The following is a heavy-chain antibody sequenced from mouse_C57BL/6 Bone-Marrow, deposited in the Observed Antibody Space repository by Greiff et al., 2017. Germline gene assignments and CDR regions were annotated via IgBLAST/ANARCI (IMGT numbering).Heavy chain of an antibody. CDR3: ASDYYYGSSSCFDY. D-gene: IGHD1-1*01. J-gene: IGHJ2*01. Sequence: QVQLKQSGAELVKPGASVKMSCKASGYTFTSYWITWVKQRPGQGLEWIGDIYPGSGSTNYNEKFKSKATLTVDTSSSTAYMQLSSQTSEDSAVYYCASDYYYGSSSCFDYWGQGTTLTVSS. CDR1: GYTFTSYW. CDR2: IYPGSGST. V-gene: IGHV1-55*01.